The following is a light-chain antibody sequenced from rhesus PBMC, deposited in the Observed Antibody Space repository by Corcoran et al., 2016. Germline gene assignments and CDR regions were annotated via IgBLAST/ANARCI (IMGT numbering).Light chain of an antibody. CDR1: QSLVYSDGETY. CDR3: MQALRSPWT. Sequence: DIVMIQTPLSLPVTLGEPASISCRSSQSLVYSDGETYLYWYLQRPGTFPQLLMYLVSKRASGVPDKFSGSGSGTEFTLKISRVEAEDVGVYYCMQALRSPWTFGQGTKVEIK. J-gene: IGKJ1*01. V-gene: IGKV2-82*02. CDR2: LVS.